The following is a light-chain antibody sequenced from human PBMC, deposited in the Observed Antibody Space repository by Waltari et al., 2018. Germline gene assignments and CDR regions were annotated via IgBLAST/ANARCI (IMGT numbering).Light chain of an antibody. Sequence: QSALTQPASVSGSPGQSITISCTGTSSYVGGYNYVSWYQHHPGNVPKLIISEVNNRPSGVSHRFSGSKSGNTASLSISGLQTEDEADYYCSSYTSSTTLVFGTGTKVTVL. V-gene: IGLV2-14*01. J-gene: IGLJ1*01. CDR1: SSYVGGYNY. CDR2: EVN. CDR3: SSYTSSTTLV.